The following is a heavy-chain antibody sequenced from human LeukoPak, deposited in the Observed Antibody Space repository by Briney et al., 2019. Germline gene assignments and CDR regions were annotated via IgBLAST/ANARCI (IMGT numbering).Heavy chain of an antibody. CDR2: IIPIFGTA. Sequence: ASVTVSCKASGGTFSSYAISWVRQAPGQGLEWMGGIIPIFGTANYAQKFQGRVTITADESTSTAYMELSSLRSEDTAVYYCACGYSYGHALDLDYWGQGTLVTVSS. D-gene: IGHD5-18*01. CDR3: ACGYSYGHALDLDY. V-gene: IGHV1-69*13. J-gene: IGHJ4*02. CDR1: GGTFSSYA.